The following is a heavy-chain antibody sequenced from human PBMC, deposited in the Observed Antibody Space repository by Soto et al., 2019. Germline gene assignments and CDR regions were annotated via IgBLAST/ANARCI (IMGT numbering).Heavy chain of an antibody. D-gene: IGHD6-13*01. CDR3: ARTIGAAYYFDF. CDR2: VYTSGST. CDR1: GDSMTKYY. J-gene: IGHJ4*02. V-gene: IGHV4-4*07. Sequence: SETLSLTCNVSGDSMTKYYWSWIRQPAGKGLEWIGRVYTSGSTNYNPSLKRRVTMSIDTSNNHFSLSLKSVTAADTAVYYCARTIGAAYYFDFWGQGALVTVSS.